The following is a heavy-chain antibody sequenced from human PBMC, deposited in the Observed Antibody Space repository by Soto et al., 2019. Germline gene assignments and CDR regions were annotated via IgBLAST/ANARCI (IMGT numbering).Heavy chain of an antibody. V-gene: IGHV3-21*06. D-gene: IGHD6-6*01. J-gene: IGHJ4*02. Sequence: PGGSLRLSCAASGFSFSSYSMHWVRQAPGKGLEWVSFISKNIIYTSHADSVKGRFTISRDNAKNTLYLQMHSLRIEDTAVYYCAREKLYSTSSIDFWGQGTLVTVS. CDR2: ISKNIIYT. CDR1: GFSFSSYS. CDR3: AREKLYSTSSIDF.